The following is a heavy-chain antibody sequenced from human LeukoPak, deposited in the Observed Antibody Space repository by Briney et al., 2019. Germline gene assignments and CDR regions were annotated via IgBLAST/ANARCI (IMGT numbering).Heavy chain of an antibody. CDR2: IKQDGSEK. CDR1: GFTFSSYW. Sequence: GGSLRLSCAASGFTFSSYWMSWVRQAPGKGLEWVANIKQDGSEKYYVDSLKGRFTISRDNAKNSLYLQMNSLRAEDTALYYCARDANYFLPMEYWGQGTLVTVSS. CDR3: ARDANYFLPMEY. J-gene: IGHJ4*02. V-gene: IGHV3-7*03. D-gene: IGHD4/OR15-4a*01.